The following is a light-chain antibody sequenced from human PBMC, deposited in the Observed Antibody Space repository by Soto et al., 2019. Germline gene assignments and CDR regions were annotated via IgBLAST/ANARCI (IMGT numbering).Light chain of an antibody. J-gene: IGKJ2*01. CDR1: QSVSSD. Sequence: EIVMTQSPATLSVSPGERATLSCRASQSVSSDLAWYQQKPGQAPRLLIYGASTRATGIPARFSGGGSGTEFTLTISSLQSEDFAVYYCQQYNTWPPMYTFGQGTKLEIK. V-gene: IGKV3-15*01. CDR2: GAS. CDR3: QQYNTWPPMYT.